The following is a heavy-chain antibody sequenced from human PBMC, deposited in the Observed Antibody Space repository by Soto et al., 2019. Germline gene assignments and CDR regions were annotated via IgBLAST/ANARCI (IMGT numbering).Heavy chain of an antibody. V-gene: IGHV4-59*01. CDR2: IYYSGST. Sequence: PSETLSLTCTVSGGSISSYYWSWIRQPPGKGLEWIGYIYYSGSTNYNPSLKSRVTISVDTSKNQFSLKLSSVTAADTAVYYCARVATIYENWFDPWGQGTLVTVSS. CDR1: GGSISSYY. J-gene: IGHJ5*02. CDR3: ARVATIYENWFDP. D-gene: IGHD5-12*01.